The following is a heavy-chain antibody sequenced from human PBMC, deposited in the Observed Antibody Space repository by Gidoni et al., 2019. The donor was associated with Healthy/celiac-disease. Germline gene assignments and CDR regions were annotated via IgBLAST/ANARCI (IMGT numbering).Heavy chain of an antibody. CDR2: IIPIFGTA. CDR3: ARSPKRGGFDP. V-gene: IGHV1-69*06. Sequence: GGTFSSYAISWVRQAPGQGLEWMGGIIPIFGTANYAQKFQGRVTITADKSTSTAYMELSSLRSEDTAVYYCARSPKRGGFDPWVQGTLVTVPS. J-gene: IGHJ5*02. CDR1: GGTFSSYA. D-gene: IGHD3-10*01.